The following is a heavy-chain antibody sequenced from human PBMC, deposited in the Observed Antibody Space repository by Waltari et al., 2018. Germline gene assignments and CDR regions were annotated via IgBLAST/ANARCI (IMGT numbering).Heavy chain of an antibody. CDR2: IYHTGTT. Sequence: QVQLQESGPGLVKPSETLSLTCAASGYSISNGYYCSWIRQPPGKGLEWIGGIYHTGTTYYNASLKSRVTISVDTSKNQFSLNLSFVTAADTALYFCARGGSGSYMGSFDIWGQGPMVTVSS. CDR1: GYSISNGYY. V-gene: IGHV4-38-2*01. CDR3: ARGGSGSYMGSFDI. J-gene: IGHJ3*02. D-gene: IGHD1-26*01.